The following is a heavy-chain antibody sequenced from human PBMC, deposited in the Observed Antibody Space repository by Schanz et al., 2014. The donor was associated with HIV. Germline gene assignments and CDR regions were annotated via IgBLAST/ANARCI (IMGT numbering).Heavy chain of an antibody. CDR1: GGSLNGYY. CDR2: INHSGST. CDR3: ARCLRRDCSSPSCNTGWFDP. J-gene: IGHJ5*02. Sequence: QVQLQESGPGLVKPSETLSLTCAVYGGSLNGYYWTWIRQPPGKGLEWIGEINHSGSTNYNPSLKSRVTISIATSKTHFPLKLSPVTAADTAVYYCARCLRRDCSSPSCNTGWFDPWGQGTLVTVSS. V-gene: IGHV4-34*10. D-gene: IGHD2-2*02.